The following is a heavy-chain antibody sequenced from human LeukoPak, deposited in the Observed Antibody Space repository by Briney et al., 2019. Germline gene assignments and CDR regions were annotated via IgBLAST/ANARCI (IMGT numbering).Heavy chain of an antibody. D-gene: IGHD3-9*01. CDR2: IYTSGST. CDR1: GGSISSYY. Sequence: SETLSLTCTVSGGSISSYYWSWIRQPAGKRLEWIGRIYTSGSTTYNPSPKSRVTMSVDTSKNQFSLKLSSVTAADTAVYYCARSTLHYDILTGFDYWGQGTLVTVSP. CDR3: ARSTLHYDILTGFDY. V-gene: IGHV4-4*07. J-gene: IGHJ4*02.